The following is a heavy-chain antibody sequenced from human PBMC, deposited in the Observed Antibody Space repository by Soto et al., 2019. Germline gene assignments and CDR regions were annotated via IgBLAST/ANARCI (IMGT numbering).Heavy chain of an antibody. Sequence: QVQLVQSGAEVKKPGASVKVSCKASGYTFTSYGISWVRQAPGQGLEWMGWISAYNGNTNYAQKLQGRVTITTDTSTSTAYIELRGLISHDTAVYYCARDWRSIAARPFDYWGQGTLVTVSS. J-gene: IGHJ4*02. CDR1: GYTFTSYG. CDR2: ISAYNGNT. D-gene: IGHD6-6*01. CDR3: ARDWRSIAARPFDY. V-gene: IGHV1-18*01.